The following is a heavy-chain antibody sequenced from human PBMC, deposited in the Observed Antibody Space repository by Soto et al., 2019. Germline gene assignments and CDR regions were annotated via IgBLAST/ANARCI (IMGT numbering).Heavy chain of an antibody. Sequence: CGSLGLSCSAACFTFVNFCIHWVRQAQGKGLEWVSYMGRDGTDIVYVDWVKGRFIISRDKGRNTEYLQMNRLEAEDTAVYYCAKLPWEVAPSWGQGTLVTVSS. V-gene: IGHV3-74*03. CDR1: CFTFVNFC. CDR3: AKLPWEVAPS. CDR2: MGRDGTDI. D-gene: IGHD1-26*01. J-gene: IGHJ4*02.